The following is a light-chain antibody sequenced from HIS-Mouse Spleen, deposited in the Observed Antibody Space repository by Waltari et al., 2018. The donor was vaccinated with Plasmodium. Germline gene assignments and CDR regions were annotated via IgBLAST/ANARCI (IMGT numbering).Light chain of an antibody. CDR3: QQLNSYPYT. V-gene: IGKV1-9*01. Sequence: TQSPATLSVSPGERATLSCRASQSVSSNLAWYQQKPGKAPKLLIYAASTLQSGVPSRCSGSGSGTEFTLTISSLQPEDFATYYCQQLNSYPYTFGQGTKLEIK. J-gene: IGKJ2*01. CDR2: AAS. CDR1: QSVSSN.